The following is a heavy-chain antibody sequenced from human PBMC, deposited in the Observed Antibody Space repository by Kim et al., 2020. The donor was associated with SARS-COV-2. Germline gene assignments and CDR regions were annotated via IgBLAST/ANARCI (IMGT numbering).Heavy chain of an antibody. J-gene: IGHJ4*02. D-gene: IGHD3-10*01. CDR2: IWYDGSNK. CDR1: GFTFSSYG. V-gene: IGHV3-33*01. Sequence: GGSLRLSCAASGFTFSSYGMHWVRQAPGKGLEWVAVIWYDGSNKYYADSVKGRFTISRDNSKNTLYLQMNSLRAEDTAVYYCARDGYGSGSYLGYWGQGTLVTVSS. CDR3: ARDGYGSGSYLGY.